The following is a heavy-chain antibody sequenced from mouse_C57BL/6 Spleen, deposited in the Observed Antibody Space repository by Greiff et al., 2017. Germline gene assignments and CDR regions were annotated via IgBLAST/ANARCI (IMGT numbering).Heavy chain of an antibody. CDR2: INPNNGGT. J-gene: IGHJ4*01. Sequence: VQLQQSGPELVKPGASVKISCKASGYTFTDYYMNWVKQSHGKSLEWIGDINPNNGGTSYNQKFKGKATLTVDKSSSTAYMELRSLTSEDSAVYYCARSKRDSFYDMDYWGQGTSVTVSS. CDR3: ARSKRDSFYDMDY. CDR1: GYTFTDYY. V-gene: IGHV1-26*01. D-gene: IGHD2-12*01.